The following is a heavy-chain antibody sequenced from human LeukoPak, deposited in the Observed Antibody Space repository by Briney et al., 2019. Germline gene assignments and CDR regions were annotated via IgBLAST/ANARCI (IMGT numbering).Heavy chain of an antibody. CDR3: ARGSRDSGYDNYYYMDV. Sequence: APLKPSCTASGYPFTSYGIIGVTQAPGHGLQWMGWIGAYNGITNYAQKLQGRVTMTTDTSASTAYMELSSLRSEDMAVYYCARGSRDSGYDNYYYMDVWGKGTTVTVSS. V-gene: IGHV1-18*03. J-gene: IGHJ6*03. CDR2: IGAYNGIT. D-gene: IGHD5-12*01. CDR1: GYPFTSYG.